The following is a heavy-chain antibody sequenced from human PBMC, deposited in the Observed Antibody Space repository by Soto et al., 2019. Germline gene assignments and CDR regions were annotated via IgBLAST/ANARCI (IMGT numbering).Heavy chain of an antibody. CDR3: ASDGSGDSSGNDAFDI. J-gene: IGHJ3*02. Sequence: KPSETLSLTCTVSGGSISSGGYYWSWIRQHPGKGLEWIGYIYYSGSTYYNPSLKSRVTISVDTSKNQFSPKLSSVTAADTAVYYCASDGSGDSSGNDAFDIWGQGTMVTVSS. D-gene: IGHD3-22*01. V-gene: IGHV4-31*03. CDR1: GGSISSGGYY. CDR2: IYYSGST.